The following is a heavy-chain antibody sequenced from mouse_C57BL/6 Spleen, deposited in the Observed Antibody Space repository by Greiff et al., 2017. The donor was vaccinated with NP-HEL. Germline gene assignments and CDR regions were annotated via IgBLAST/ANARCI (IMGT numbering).Heavy chain of an antibody. CDR3: ARGLKEIEGGAMDY. J-gene: IGHJ4*01. CDR2: INYDGSST. V-gene: IGHV5-16*01. D-gene: IGHD3-1*01. CDR1: GFTFSDYY. Sequence: EVQVVESEGGLVQPGSSMKLSCTASGFTFSDYYMAWVRQVPEKGLEWVANINYDGSSTYYLDSLKSRFIISRDTAKNILFLHMSSLKSEDTATYYGARGLKEIEGGAMDYWGQGTSVTVSS.